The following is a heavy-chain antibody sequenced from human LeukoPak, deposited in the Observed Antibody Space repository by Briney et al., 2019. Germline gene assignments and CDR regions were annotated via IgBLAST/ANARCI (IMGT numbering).Heavy chain of an antibody. J-gene: IGHJ4*02. Sequence: GAAVRVSCKASGYTFTSYGISWVRQGPGEGGEWMGWISAYNGNTNYAQKLQGRGTMTTETSTSTAYMELRSVREEETAVYKCARDHRRSTPFDFWGQGTLVTVSS. CDR3: ARDHRRSTPFDF. D-gene: IGHD6-6*01. V-gene: IGHV1-18*01. CDR2: ISAYNGNT. CDR1: GYTFTSYG.